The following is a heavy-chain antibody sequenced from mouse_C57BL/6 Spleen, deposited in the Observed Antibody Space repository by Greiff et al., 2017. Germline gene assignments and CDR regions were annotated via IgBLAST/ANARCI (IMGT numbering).Heavy chain of an antibody. CDR2: IDPETGGT. J-gene: IGHJ3*01. CDR3: AHYGSSAWFAY. D-gene: IGHD1-1*01. V-gene: IGHV1-15*01. Sequence: VKLVESGAELVRPGASVTLSCKASGYTFTDYEMHWVKQTPVHGLEWIGAIDPETGGTAYNQKFKGKAILTADKSSSTAYMELRSLTSEDSAVYYCAHYGSSAWFAYWGQGTLVTVSA. CDR1: GYTFTDYE.